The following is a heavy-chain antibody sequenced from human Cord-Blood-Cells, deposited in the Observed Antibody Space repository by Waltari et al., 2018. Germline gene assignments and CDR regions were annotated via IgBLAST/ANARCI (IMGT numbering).Heavy chain of an antibody. J-gene: IGHJ4*02. CDR1: GFTFSSYA. Sequence: QVQLVESGGGVVQPGRSLRLSCAASGFTFSSYAMHGVRQAPGKGLEWVAVISYDGSNKYYADSVKGRFTISRDNSKNTLYLQMNSLRAEDTAVYYCASLGGSYLGGDYWGQGTLVTVSS. D-gene: IGHD1-26*01. CDR3: ASLGGSYLGGDY. CDR2: ISYDGSNK. V-gene: IGHV3-30-3*01.